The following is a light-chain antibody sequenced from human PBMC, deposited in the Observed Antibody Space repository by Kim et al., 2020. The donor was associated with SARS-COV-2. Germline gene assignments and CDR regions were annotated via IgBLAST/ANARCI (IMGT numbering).Light chain of an antibody. Sequence: PGKTARITCGGNNIGSKNVHWYQQKQGQAPVLVIYYDIDRPSGIPERFSGSNSGNTATLTISRVEAGDEADYYCQVWDSNGDHPYVFGTGTKVTVL. J-gene: IGLJ1*01. CDR1: NIGSKN. CDR2: YDI. CDR3: QVWDSNGDHPYV. V-gene: IGLV3-21*04.